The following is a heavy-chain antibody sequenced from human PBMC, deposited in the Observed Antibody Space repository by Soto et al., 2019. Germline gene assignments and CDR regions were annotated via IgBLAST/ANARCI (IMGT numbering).Heavy chain of an antibody. V-gene: IGHV4-30-4*08. Sequence: SETLSLTCTVSGASIGSGDYYWSWIRQHPGKGLEWIGYIYYSGGTYYNPSLKSRVTISVDTSKNQFSLKLSSVTAADTAVYYCARTTSYYDYVWGSYRSSNWFDPWGQGTLVT. CDR1: GASIGSGDYY. J-gene: IGHJ5*02. D-gene: IGHD3-16*02. CDR2: IYYSGGT. CDR3: ARTTSYYDYVWGSYRSSNWFDP.